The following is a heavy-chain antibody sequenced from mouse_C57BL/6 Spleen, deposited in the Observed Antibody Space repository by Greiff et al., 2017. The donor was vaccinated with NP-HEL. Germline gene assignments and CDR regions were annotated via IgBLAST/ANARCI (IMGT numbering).Heavy chain of an antibody. CDR2: IDPEDGET. Sequence: EVKLVESGAELVKPGASVKLSCTASGFNIKDYYMHWVKQRTEQGLEWIGRIDPEDGETKYAPKFQGKATITADTSSNTAYLQLSSLTSEDTAVYYCARALLLRPWFAYWGQGTLVTVSA. V-gene: IGHV14-2*01. CDR3: ARALLLRPWFAY. J-gene: IGHJ3*01. CDR1: GFNIKDYY. D-gene: IGHD1-1*01.